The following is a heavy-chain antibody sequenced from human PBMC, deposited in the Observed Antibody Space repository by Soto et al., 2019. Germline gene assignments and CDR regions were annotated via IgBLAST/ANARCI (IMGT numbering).Heavy chain of an antibody. CDR1: GFTFSDYT. D-gene: IGHD3-10*01. CDR3: AKDHYPPGSAVNWAVNWLDA. CDR2: ISYDGNNK. V-gene: IGHV3-30-3*01. J-gene: IGHJ5*02. Sequence: QVQLVESGGGVVQPGRSLRLSCAASGFTFSDYTIHWVRQAPGKGLEWVAVISYDGNNKKYADSVEGRFTISRDNSKNTLYLQLNSLRDEDTAVYYCAKDHYPPGSAVNWAVNWLDAWGQGTLVTVSS.